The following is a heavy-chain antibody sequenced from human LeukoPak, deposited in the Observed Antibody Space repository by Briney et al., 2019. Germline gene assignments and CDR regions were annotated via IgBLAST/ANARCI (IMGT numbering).Heavy chain of an antibody. CDR1: GYTFTNYG. CDR2: ISAYNGNT. Sequence: ASVKVSCKASGYTFTNYGVNWVRQAPGQGLEWMGWISAYNGNTHYAQKLQGRVTMTTDTSTSTAYMELRSLRSDDTAVYYCARDLHAYYDSSGYYREGAFDIWGQGTMVTVSS. J-gene: IGHJ3*02. V-gene: IGHV1-18*01. D-gene: IGHD3-22*01. CDR3: ARDLHAYYDSSGYYREGAFDI.